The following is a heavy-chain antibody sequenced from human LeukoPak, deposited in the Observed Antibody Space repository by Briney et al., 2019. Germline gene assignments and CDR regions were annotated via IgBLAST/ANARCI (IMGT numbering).Heavy chain of an antibody. J-gene: IGHJ1*01. CDR3: ARAPFYGGNFRLFQH. Sequence: ASVKVSCKVSGYTLTELSTHWVRHAPGQGLEWMGIFNPSGGSTSYAQKFQGRVTMTRDTSTSTVYMELNSLISEDTAVCYCARAPFYGGNFRLFQHWGQGTLVTVSS. CDR2: FNPSGGST. CDR1: GYTLTELS. D-gene: IGHD4-23*01. V-gene: IGHV1-46*01.